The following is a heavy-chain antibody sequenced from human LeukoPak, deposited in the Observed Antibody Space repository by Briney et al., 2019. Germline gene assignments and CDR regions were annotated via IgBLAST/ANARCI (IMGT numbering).Heavy chain of an antibody. CDR2: IIPIFGTA. Sequence: ASVKVSCKASGGTFSSYAISWVRQAPGQGLEWMGGIIPIFGTANYAQKFQGRVTITADESTSTAYMELSSLRSEDTAVYYCAREVQSGSYPYYFDYWGQGTLVTVSS. V-gene: IGHV1-69*13. J-gene: IGHJ4*02. CDR1: GGTFSSYA. CDR3: AREVQSGSYPYYFDY. D-gene: IGHD1-26*01.